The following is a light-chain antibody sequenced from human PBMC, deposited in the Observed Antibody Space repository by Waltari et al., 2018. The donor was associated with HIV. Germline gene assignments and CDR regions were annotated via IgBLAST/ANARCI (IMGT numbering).Light chain of an antibody. CDR1: DIGSRN. V-gene: IGLV3-9*01. Sequence: SYDLTQPRSVSVALGQTARVTCGGNDIGSRNVHWYQHKPGQAPVLVIFRDTHRPSEIPARFSGSNSGNTATLTITGAQAGDEADYYCQVWVNFVYVFGPGTEVTVL. CDR3: QVWVNFVYV. CDR2: RDT. J-gene: IGLJ1*01.